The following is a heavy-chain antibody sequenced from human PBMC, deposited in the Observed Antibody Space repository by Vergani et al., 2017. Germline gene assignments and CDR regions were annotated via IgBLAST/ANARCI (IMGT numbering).Heavy chain of an antibody. J-gene: IGHJ4*02. CDR1: GGSISSSSYY. CDR2: INHSGST. D-gene: IGHD6-19*01. V-gene: IGHV4-39*07. Sequence: QLQLQESGPGLVKPSETLSLTCTVSGGSISSSSYYWGWIRQPPGKGLEWSGEINHSGSTNYNPSLKSRVTISVDTSKNQFSLKLSSVTAADTAVYYCAREKDGEVYSSGWNFDYWGQGTLVTVSS. CDR3: AREKDGEVYSSGWNFDY.